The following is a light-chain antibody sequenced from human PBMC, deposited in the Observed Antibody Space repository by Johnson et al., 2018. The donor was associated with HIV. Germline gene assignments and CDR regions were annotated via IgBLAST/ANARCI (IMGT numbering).Light chain of an antibody. CDR2: ENN. Sequence: QSVFTQPPPLSAAPGQKVTISCSGSSSNIGNNYVSWYQQLPGTAPKLLIYENNKRPSGIADRFSDTKSGTSATLGITGLQTGDEADYYCGTWDSGLSAHYVFGTGTKVTVL. CDR1: SSNIGNNY. CDR3: GTWDSGLSAHYV. J-gene: IGLJ1*01. V-gene: IGLV1-51*02.